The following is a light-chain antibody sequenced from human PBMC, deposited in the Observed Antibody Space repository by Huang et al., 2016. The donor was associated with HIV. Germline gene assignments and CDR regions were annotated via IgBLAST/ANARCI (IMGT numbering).Light chain of an antibody. CDR2: KAS. J-gene: IGKJ4*01. V-gene: IGKV1-5*03. Sequence: DIQMTQSPSTLSASVGDRVIITCRASQSISSWLTWYQQKPGKAPKLLIYKASNLESGVPSRLSGSGSGTEFTLTISSLQPDDFATYYCQQYNSYPLTFGGGTKVHIK. CDR3: QQYNSYPLT. CDR1: QSISSW.